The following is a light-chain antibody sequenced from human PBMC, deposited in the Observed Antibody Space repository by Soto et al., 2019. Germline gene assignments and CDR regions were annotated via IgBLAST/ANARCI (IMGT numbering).Light chain of an antibody. CDR1: QSVNSD. J-gene: IGKJ1*01. V-gene: IGKV3-15*01. CDR3: QQNDNWPRT. Sequence: TVMTQSPATLSVSPGEKANPSCRASQSVNSDLAWYQKKPGQAPRLLIYGASTRATGIPARFSGGGSGTEFTLTISSLQSEDFAVYYCQQNDNWPRTFGQGTKVDIK. CDR2: GAS.